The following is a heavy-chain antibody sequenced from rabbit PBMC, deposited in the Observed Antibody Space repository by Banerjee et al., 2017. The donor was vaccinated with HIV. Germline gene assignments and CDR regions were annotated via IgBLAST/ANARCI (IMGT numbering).Heavy chain of an antibody. V-gene: IGHV1S43*01. CDR2: IDSSSNK. J-gene: IGHJ4*01. D-gene: IGHD7-1*01. CDR3: ARFFPVNSAYYDL. CDR1: GFDFSNYW. Sequence: QSVEESGGRLVKPDESLTLTCTGSGFDFSNYWMCWVRQAAGKGLEWIGCIDSSSNKWYASWVNDRFTTISRSTSLGTVELKVTSLTGADTATYFCARFFPVNSAYYDLWGPGTLVTVS.